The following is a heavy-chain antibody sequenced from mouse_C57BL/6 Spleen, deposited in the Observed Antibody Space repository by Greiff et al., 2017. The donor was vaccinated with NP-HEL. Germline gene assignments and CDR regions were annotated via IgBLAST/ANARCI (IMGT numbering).Heavy chain of an antibody. Sequence: VQVVESGAELVRPGASVTLSCKASGYTFTDYEMHWVKQTPVHGLEWIGAIDPETGGTAYNQKFKGKAILTADKSSSTAYMELRGLTSEDSAVYYCTRGAYWGQGTLVTVSA. CDR3: TRGAY. V-gene: IGHV1-15*01. J-gene: IGHJ3*01. CDR2: IDPETGGT. CDR1: GYTFTDYE.